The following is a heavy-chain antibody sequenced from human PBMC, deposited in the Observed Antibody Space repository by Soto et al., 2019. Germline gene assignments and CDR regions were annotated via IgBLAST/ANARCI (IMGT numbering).Heavy chain of an antibody. V-gene: IGHV4-31*03. J-gene: IGHJ4*02. Sequence: QVQLQESGPGLVKPSQTLSLTCTVSGGSISSSGYYWTWIRQHPGKGLEWIGCIYSSGSTYYNPSLKSRVTISVDTSKNQFSLKLSSVTAADTAVFYCARERGDSFDYWGQGTLVTVSS. CDR2: IYSSGST. D-gene: IGHD4-17*01. CDR1: GGSISSSGYY. CDR3: ARERGDSFDY.